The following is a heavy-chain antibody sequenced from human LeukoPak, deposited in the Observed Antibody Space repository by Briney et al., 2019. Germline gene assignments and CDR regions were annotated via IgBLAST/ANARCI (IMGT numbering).Heavy chain of an antibody. D-gene: IGHD7-27*01. CDR3: ARTVGANWDLFDY. CDR1: GGSISSSSYY. Sequence: SETLSLTCTVSGGSISSSSYYWGWIRQPPGKGLEWIGSIYYSGSTYYNPSLKSRVTISVDTSKNQFSLRLRSVTAADTAVYYCARTVGANWDLFDYWGQGTLVTVSS. CDR2: IYYSGST. V-gene: IGHV4-39*07. J-gene: IGHJ4*02.